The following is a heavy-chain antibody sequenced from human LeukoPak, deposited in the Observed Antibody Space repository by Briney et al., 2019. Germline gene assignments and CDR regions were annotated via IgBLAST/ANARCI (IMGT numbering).Heavy chain of an antibody. D-gene: IGHD6-19*01. Sequence: PGGSLRLSCATSGFIFSNAWMSWVRQAPGKGLEWVGHSESKVDGGTPDYAAPVKGRFIISRDDSRSTLYLQMNGLKTEDTAVYYCTTHRDYSSGFNFDYWGQGALVTVSS. CDR3: TTHRDYSSGFNFDY. J-gene: IGHJ4*02. V-gene: IGHV3-15*04. CDR1: GFIFSNAW. CDR2: SESKVDGGTP.